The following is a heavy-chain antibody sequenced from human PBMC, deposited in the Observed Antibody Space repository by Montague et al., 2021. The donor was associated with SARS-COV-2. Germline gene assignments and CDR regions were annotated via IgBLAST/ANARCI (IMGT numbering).Heavy chain of an antibody. V-gene: IGHV3-23*01. J-gene: IGHJ6*02. D-gene: IGHD3-10*01. CDR2: SSGSDGGT. CDR3: AKDSYYYGLGYGMDV. CDR1: GFTFSNSA. Sequence: SLRLSCAASGFTFSNSAMSWVRQAPGKGLEWVSGSSGSDGGTHYADSXKGRFTISRDNSKNVLYLQMNSLRAEDTALYYCAKDSYYYGLGYGMDVWGQGTTVTVSS.